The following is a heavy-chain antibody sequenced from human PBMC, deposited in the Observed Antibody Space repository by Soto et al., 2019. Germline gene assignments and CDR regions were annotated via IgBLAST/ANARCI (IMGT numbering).Heavy chain of an antibody. J-gene: IGHJ6*02. V-gene: IGHV3-23*01. CDR2: ISGSDNTT. CDR1: GFTFSSYA. CDR3: APMGV. Sequence: GGSLRLSCAASGFTFSSYAMSWVRQAPGKGLEWVSAISGSDNTTYYADSVKGRFTISRDNSKNTPYLQMSSMRADDTAVYYCAPMGVWGQGTTVTVSS.